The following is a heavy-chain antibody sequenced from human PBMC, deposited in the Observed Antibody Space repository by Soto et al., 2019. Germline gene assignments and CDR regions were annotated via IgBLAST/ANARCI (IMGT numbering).Heavy chain of an antibody. J-gene: IGHJ3*02. D-gene: IGHD6-19*01. CDR1: GFTFRSYD. CDR3: AKVRGMAVTTTGAFAX. V-gene: IGHV3-23*01. CDR2: ISGSGGST. Sequence: GSLILSCAASGFTFRSYDMSWVRQAPGKGLEWVSGISGSGGSTNYADSVKGRFTISRDNPKNTLYLQMNRLRDEDTAVYFCAKVRGMAVTTTGAFAXWGQGTSTTVS.